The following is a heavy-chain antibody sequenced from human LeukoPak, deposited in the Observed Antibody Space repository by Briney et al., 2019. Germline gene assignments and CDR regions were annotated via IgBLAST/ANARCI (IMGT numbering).Heavy chain of an antibody. D-gene: IGHD3-10*01. CDR1: GGSFSGYY. CDR3: ARGSAMVRGVPGR. CDR2: INHSGST. J-gene: IGHJ4*02. Sequence: SETLSLTCAVYGGSFSGYYWSWIRQPPGKGLEWIGEINHSGSTNYNPSLKSQVTISVDTSKNQFSLKLSSVTAADTAVYYCARGSAMVRGVPGRWGQGTLVTVSS. V-gene: IGHV4-34*01.